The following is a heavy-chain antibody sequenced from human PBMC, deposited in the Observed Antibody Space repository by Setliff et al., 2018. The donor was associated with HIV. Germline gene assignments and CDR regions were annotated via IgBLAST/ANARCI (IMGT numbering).Heavy chain of an antibody. CDR2: LFYNGNT. D-gene: IGHD3-22*01. CDR3: ARDQGHHFDSRGQVDFDL. J-gene: IGHJ2*01. V-gene: IGHV4-39*02. Sequence: SETLSLTCAVSGDSITSRNYHWDWVRQPPGKGLEWIGSLFYNGNTFYDPSLKSRVTISIDMSKNQFSLKLTSVAAADTAVYYCARDQGHHFDSRGQVDFDLWGRGTLVTVSS. CDR1: GDSITSRNYH.